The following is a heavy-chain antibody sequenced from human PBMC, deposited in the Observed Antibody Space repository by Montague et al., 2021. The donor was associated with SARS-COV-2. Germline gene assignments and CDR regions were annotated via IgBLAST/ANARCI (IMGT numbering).Heavy chain of an antibody. CDR2: IYWDDDR. D-gene: IGHD2-8*01. CDR1: GFSLKTSGVG. J-gene: IGHJ4*02. CDR3: ARIGDSIDNYNYNGKDDFEN. Sequence: PALVKPTQTLTLTCTFSGFSLKTSGVGVGWIRQPPGKALEWLALIYWDDDRRYSPSLKTRLTVTKDTSRNQVALTMTKMDPMDTATYYCARIGDSIDNYNYNGKDDFENWGQGTLVTVSS. V-gene: IGHV2-5*02.